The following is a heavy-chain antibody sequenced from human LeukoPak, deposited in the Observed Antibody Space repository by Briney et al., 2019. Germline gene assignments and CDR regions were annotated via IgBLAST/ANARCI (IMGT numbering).Heavy chain of an antibody. D-gene: IGHD1-26*01. CDR3: ARHTTYRDYLDY. Sequence: SETLSLTCTVSGGSISSYYWSWIRQPPGKGLERIGHIYHSGSTNYDPSLKSRVTISADTSKNQFSLNLSSVTAADTAVYHCARHTTYRDYLDYWGQGTLVTVSS. CDR1: GGSISSYY. CDR2: IYHSGST. J-gene: IGHJ4*02. V-gene: IGHV4-59*08.